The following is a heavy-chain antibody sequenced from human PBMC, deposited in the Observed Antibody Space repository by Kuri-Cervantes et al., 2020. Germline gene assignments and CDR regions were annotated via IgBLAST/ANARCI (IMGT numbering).Heavy chain of an antibody. CDR1: GFTFSSYG. Sequence: GGSLRLPCAASGFTFSSYGMHWVRQAPGKGLEWVAVIWYDGSNKYYADSVKGRFTISRDNSKNTLYLQMNSLRAEDTAVYYCARGTVWGSYRTDLDYWGQGTLVTVSS. V-gene: IGHV3-33*01. CDR3: ARGTVWGSYRTDLDY. D-gene: IGHD3-16*02. CDR2: IWYDGSNK. J-gene: IGHJ4*02.